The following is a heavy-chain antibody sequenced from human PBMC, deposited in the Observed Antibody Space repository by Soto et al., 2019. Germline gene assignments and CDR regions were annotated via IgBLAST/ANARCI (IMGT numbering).Heavy chain of an antibody. D-gene: IGHD1-1*01. CDR2: INGGNGNT. V-gene: IGHV1-3*01. CDR3: ARETGSWNEAWFDP. Sequence: QVRLVQSGPEVKKPGASVKVSCKASGYTFTIYAMHCMRQAPAQRLEWMGWINGGNGNTKFSQKFQDRVTISRDTSASTAYMELSSLTSEDTAVYYCARETGSWNEAWFDPWGQGTLVTVSS. CDR1: GYTFTIYA. J-gene: IGHJ5*02.